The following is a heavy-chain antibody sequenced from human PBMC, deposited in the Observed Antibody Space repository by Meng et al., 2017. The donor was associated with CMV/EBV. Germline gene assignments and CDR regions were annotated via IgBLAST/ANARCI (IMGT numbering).Heavy chain of an antibody. CDR1: GFTFSTYA. CDR2: ISGSGTST. V-gene: IGHV3-23*01. J-gene: IGHJ4*02. CDR3: AKEPSSWYRPSFDY. Sequence: GESLKISCAASGFTFSTYAMSWVRQAPGKGLEWVSAISGSGTSTYYADSVKGRFTISRDNSKNTLYLQMNSLRVEDTAVCYCAKEPSSWYRPSFDYWGQGTLVTVSS. D-gene: IGHD6-13*01.